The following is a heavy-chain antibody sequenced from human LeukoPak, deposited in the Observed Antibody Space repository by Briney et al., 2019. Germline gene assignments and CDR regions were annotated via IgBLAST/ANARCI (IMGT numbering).Heavy chain of an antibody. CDR1: GFPFSTYN. Sequence: GGSLRLSCAASGFPFSTYNMHWLPPAPEKELEWVSSIGSSENYICYADSVKGRFTSSRDNTENSLYLQMSSLRAEDTAVYYCAREISGEGFDFWGQGALVTVSS. V-gene: IGHV3-21*01. CDR3: AREISGEGFDF. CDR2: IGSSENYI. D-gene: IGHD1-14*01. J-gene: IGHJ4*02.